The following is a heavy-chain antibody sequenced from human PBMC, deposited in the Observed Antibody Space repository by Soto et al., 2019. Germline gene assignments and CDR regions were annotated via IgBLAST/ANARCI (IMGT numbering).Heavy chain of an antibody. D-gene: IGHD6-19*01. CDR2: ISGSGGST. V-gene: IGHV3-23*01. J-gene: IGHJ4*02. Sequence: PGGSLILSCAAYGFTFSSYSMSWVRQAPGKGLEWVSAISGSGGSTYYADSVKGRFTISRDNSKNTLYLQMNSLRAEDTAVCYCAKEQQWLVRIFDYWGQGTLVTVSS. CDR1: GFTFSSYS. CDR3: AKEQQWLVRIFDY.